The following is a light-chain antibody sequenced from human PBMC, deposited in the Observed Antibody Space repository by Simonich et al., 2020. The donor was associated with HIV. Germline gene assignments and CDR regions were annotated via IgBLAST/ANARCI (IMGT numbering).Light chain of an antibody. J-gene: IGLJ3*02. CDR1: SSNIGNNY. Sequence: QSVLTQPPSVSAAPGQKIAISCPVSSSNIGNNYVSWYQQFPGTAPKLLIYDNNKRPSGIPDRFSGSRSGTSATLGITGLQTGDEADYYCGTWDSSLSAGVFGGGTKLTVL. V-gene: IGLV1-51*01. CDR3: GTWDSSLSAGV. CDR2: DNN.